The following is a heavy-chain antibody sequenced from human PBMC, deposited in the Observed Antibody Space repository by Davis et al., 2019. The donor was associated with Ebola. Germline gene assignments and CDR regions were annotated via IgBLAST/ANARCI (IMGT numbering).Heavy chain of an antibody. V-gene: IGHV3-53*01. CDR2: MYGGDT. Sequence: GESLKISCDVSGFAVRNTHMSWVRQAPGKGLEWVSGMYGGDTHYADSVKGRFTISRDNAKNSLYLQMNSLRAEDTAVYYCARRADYWGQGTLVTVSS. CDR1: GFAVRNTH. CDR3: ARRADY. J-gene: IGHJ4*02.